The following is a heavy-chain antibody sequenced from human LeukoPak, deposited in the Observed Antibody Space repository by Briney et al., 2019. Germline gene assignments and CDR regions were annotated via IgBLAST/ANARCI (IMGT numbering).Heavy chain of an antibody. CDR2: IYYSGST. J-gene: IGHJ6*02. Sequence: SETLSLTCTVSGGSISSYYWSWIRQPPGKGLEWIGYIYYSGSTNYNPSLKSRVTISVDTSKNQFSLKLSSVTAADTAVYYCARQEGFHYAVDVWGQGTTVTVSS. CDR3: ARQEGFHYAVDV. D-gene: IGHD3-10*01. CDR1: GGSISSYY. V-gene: IGHV4-59*08.